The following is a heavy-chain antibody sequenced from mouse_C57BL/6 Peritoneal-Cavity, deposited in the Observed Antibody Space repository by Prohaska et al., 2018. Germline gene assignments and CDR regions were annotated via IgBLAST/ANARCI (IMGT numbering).Heavy chain of an antibody. CDR1: GYTFTSYN. Sequence: HAYLQQPGAELVRPGASVKMPSKASGYTFTSYNMHWVKQTPRQGLEWIGANYPGNGDTSYKQKFKGNATLTVDKSSRTAYMQLSSLTSEDSAVYFCARGEWFAYWGQGTLVTVSA. J-gene: IGHJ3*01. V-gene: IGHV1-12*01. CDR2: NYPGNGDT. CDR3: ARGEWFAY.